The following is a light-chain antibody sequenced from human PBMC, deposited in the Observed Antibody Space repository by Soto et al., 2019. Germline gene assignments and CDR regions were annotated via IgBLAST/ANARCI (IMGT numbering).Light chain of an antibody. Sequence: EIVLTQSPATLSLSPGARAPLSCRASQSVSSFLAWYQQKPGQAPRLLIYDASNKATGIPARFSGSGSGTEFTLTISSLQSEDFAVYYCQQYNNWPPVTFGQGTKVDIK. V-gene: IGKV3-11*01. CDR3: QQYNNWPPVT. CDR1: QSVSSF. J-gene: IGKJ1*01. CDR2: DAS.